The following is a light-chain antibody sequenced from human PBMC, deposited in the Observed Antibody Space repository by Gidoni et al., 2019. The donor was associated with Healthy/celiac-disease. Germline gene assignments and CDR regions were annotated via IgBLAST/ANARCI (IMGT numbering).Light chain of an antibody. CDR2: GAS. CDR1: QSVSSSY. CDR3: QQYGSSPPT. J-gene: IGKJ2*01. V-gene: IGKV3-20*01. Sequence: EIVLTQSPGTLSLSPGERATLSCRASQSVSSSYLAWYQQKPGQAPRLLIYGASSRATGIPDRFSGSGSGTDFIFTISRLEPEDFAVYYCQQYGSSPPTFGQGTKLEIK.